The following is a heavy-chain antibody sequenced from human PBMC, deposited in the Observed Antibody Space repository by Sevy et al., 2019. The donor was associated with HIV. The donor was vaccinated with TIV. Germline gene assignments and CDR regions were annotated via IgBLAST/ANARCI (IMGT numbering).Heavy chain of an antibody. D-gene: IGHD3-10*01. V-gene: IGHV5-51*01. CDR1: GYSFTSYW. Sequence: GESLKISCKGSGYSFTSYWIGWVRQMPAKGLEWMGIIYPGDSDTRYSPSFQGQVTISADKSISTAYLQWSSLKASDTAMYYCARCLRFGELFRNAAFDIWGQGTMVTVSS. J-gene: IGHJ3*02. CDR2: IYPGDSDT. CDR3: ARCLRFGELFRNAAFDI.